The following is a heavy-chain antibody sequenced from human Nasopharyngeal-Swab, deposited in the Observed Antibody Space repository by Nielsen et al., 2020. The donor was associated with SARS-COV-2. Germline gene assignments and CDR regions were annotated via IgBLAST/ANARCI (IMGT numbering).Heavy chain of an antibody. CDR3: AKDGRYYASGSHPFDY. CDR2: ISGSGGSA. J-gene: IGHJ4*02. Sequence: GESLKISCAASGFTFGSYAMSWVRKAPGKGLDWVSAISGSGGSAYYADSVKGRFTISRDNSKNTVYLQMNTLRAEDTAVYYCAKDGRYYASGSHPFDYWGQGTLVTVSS. CDR1: GFTFGSYA. D-gene: IGHD3-10*01. V-gene: IGHV3-23*01.